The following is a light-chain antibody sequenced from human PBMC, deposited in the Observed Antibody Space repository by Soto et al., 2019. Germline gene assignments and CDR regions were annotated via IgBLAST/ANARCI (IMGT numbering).Light chain of an antibody. CDR2: DAS. CDR1: QSISSW. V-gene: IGKV1-5*01. J-gene: IGKJ1*01. CDR3: QQYNSFWT. Sequence: DIQMPQSPSTLSASVGDRVTITCRASQSISSWLAGYQQKPGKAPRLLIYDASYLERGVPSRFSGSGSGTECTLTISDLQPDDLATYYCQQYNSFWTFGQGTKVVI.